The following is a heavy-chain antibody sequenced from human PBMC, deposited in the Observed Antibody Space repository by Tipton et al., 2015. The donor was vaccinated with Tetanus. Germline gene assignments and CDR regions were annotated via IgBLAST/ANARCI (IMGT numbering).Heavy chain of an antibody. Sequence: TLSLTCTVSGGSVSRSFWGWIRQPPGKGLEWIGSIHDSGTTNYNPSLKSRLTMSVDTSNNLFSLKLTSVTAADTAVYYCARVQLSSSFLKYNWLDPWGQGTLVTVAS. J-gene: IGHJ5*02. V-gene: IGHV4-59*02. CDR3: ARVQLSSSFLKYNWLDP. CDR2: IHDSGTT. D-gene: IGHD3-3*02. CDR1: GGSVSRSF.